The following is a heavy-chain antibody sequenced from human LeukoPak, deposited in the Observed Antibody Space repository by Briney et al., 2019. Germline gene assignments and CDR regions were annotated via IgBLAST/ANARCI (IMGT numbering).Heavy chain of an antibody. CDR3: AREGDYGYYAFDY. D-gene: IGHD4-17*01. CDR2: FNPNSGGT. CDR1: GYTFTGYY. V-gene: IGHV1-2*02. Sequence: ASVKVSCKASGYTFTGYYMHWVRQAPGQGLEWMGWFNPNSGGTNYAQEFQGRVTMTRDTSISTAYLELSRLRSDDTAVYYCAREGDYGYYAFDYWGQGTLVTVSS. J-gene: IGHJ4*02.